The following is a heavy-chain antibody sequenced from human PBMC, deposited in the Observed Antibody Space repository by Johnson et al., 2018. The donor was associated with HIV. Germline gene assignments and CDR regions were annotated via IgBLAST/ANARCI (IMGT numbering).Heavy chain of an antibody. V-gene: IGHV3-66*02. J-gene: IGHJ3*02. Sequence: VQLVESGGGLVQPGGSLRLSCAGTGFTVSSNYMYWVRQAPGKALECVSVIYSGGGTYYADSVKGRFTISRDNSKNTVYLHMNSLRPEDTAVYYCARDRSRHITMLLPDYGAFDIWGQGTMVTVSS. CDR2: IYSGGGT. CDR1: GFTVSSNY. D-gene: IGHD3-10*01. CDR3: ARDRSRHITMLLPDYGAFDI.